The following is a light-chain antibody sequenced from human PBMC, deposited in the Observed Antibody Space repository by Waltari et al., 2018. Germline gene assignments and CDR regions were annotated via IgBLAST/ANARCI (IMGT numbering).Light chain of an antibody. CDR3: QQYYSTPRT. Sequence: DIVMTQSPDSLAVSLGERATINCKSSQSVFHSSTNKSYLAWYRQKPGQPPKLLLYWASARESGVPDRFSGSGSGTDFTLTISSLQAEDVAVYFCQQYYSTPRTFGQGTKLEIK. V-gene: IGKV4-1*01. J-gene: IGKJ2*01. CDR1: QSVFHSSTNKSY. CDR2: WAS.